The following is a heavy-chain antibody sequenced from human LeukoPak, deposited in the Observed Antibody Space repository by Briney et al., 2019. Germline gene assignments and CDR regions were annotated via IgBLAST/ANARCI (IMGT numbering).Heavy chain of an antibody. Sequence: ASVKVSCKASGYTFTSYGISWVRQAPGQGLEWMGWISAYNGNTNYAQKLQGRVTMTKDLSTSTAYMELRSLRSDDTAVYYCTRDYGGIVGATGIFDYWGQGTLVTVYS. D-gene: IGHD1-26*01. CDR3: TRDYGGIVGATGIFDY. CDR1: GYTFTSYG. J-gene: IGHJ4*02. CDR2: ISAYNGNT. V-gene: IGHV1-18*01.